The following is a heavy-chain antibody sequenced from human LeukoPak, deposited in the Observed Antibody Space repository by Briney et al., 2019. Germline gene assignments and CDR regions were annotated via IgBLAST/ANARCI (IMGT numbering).Heavy chain of an antibody. V-gene: IGHV3-21*01. CDR1: GFTFSRYD. D-gene: IGHD1-26*01. Sequence: PGGPLRLSCADSGFTFSRYDMNWIRQAPGNGLEWVSSISTSSSFIDYADSVKGRFTISRDNAKDSLHLQMDSLRAEDTAVYYCVRDGIVGASYYFDFWGQGTLVTVSS. CDR2: ISTSSSFI. J-gene: IGHJ4*02. CDR3: VRDGIVGASYYFDF.